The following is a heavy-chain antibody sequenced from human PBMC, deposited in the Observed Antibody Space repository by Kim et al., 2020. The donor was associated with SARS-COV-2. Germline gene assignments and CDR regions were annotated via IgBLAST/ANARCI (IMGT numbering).Heavy chain of an antibody. D-gene: IGHD5-12*01. CDR2: ISGSGGST. V-gene: IGHV3-23*01. CDR3: AMDVGGYDWYYYYGMDV. Sequence: GGSLRLSCAASGFTFSSYAMSWVRQAPGKGLEWVSAISGSGGSTYYADSVKGRFTISRDNSKNTLYLQMNSLRAEDTAVYYCAMDVGGYDWYYYYGMDVWGQGTTVTVSS. CDR1: GFTFSSYA. J-gene: IGHJ6*02.